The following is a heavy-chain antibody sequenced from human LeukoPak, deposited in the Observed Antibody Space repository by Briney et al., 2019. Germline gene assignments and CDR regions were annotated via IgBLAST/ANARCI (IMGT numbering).Heavy chain of an antibody. D-gene: IGHD4-17*01. CDR3: TSRVTQHKYFGP. CDR1: GFSSSRSW. CDR2: INQDGSEE. J-gene: IGHJ5*02. Sequence: GGSLRLSCAASGFSSSRSWMSWVRQAPGKGLEWVANINQDGSEEYYVGSVEGRFTISRDNAKSSLYLQMNSLRAEDTAVYYCTSRVTQHKYFGPWGEGSLVTVS. V-gene: IGHV3-7*01.